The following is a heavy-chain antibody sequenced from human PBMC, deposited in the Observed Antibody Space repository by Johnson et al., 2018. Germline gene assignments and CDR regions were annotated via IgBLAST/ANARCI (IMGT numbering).Heavy chain of an antibody. CDR3: ARDIRDYGNGMDV. CDR1: GGTFSSYT. V-gene: IGHV1-69*01. CDR2: LIPIFGTA. J-gene: IGHJ6*02. Sequence: QVQLVESGAEVKKPGSSVKVSCKASGGTFSSYTISWVRQAPGQGLEWMGWLIPIFGTANYAQKFQGRVTITADESTSTAYMELSSLRAEDTAVYYCARDIRDYGNGMDVWGPGTTVTVSS. D-gene: IGHD4-17*01.